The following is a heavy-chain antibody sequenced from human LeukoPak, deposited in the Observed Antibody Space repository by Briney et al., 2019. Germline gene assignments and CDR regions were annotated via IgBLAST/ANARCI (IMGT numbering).Heavy chain of an antibody. CDR3: ARGHTAVTRHFDF. D-gene: IGHD4-17*01. CDR1: GFTFSSYS. J-gene: IGHJ4*02. Sequence: AGSLSLSCAASGFTFSSYSMNWVRQAPGKGLEWVSSISSSSSYIYYADSVKGRFTISRDNAKNSLYLQMNSLRAEDTAVYYCARGHTAVTRHFDFWGQGTLVTVSS. V-gene: IGHV3-21*01. CDR2: ISSSSSYI.